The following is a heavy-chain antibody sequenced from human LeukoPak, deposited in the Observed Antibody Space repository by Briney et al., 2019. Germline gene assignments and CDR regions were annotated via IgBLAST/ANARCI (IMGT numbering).Heavy chain of an antibody. CDR2: IIPILGIA. V-gene: IGHV1-69*04. Sequence: ASVTVSFKASGGTFSSYAISWVRQAPGQGLEWMGRIIPILGIANYAQKFQGRVTITADKSTSTAYMELSSLRSEDTAVYYCARADYDILTGYYPRHFDYWGQGTLVTVSS. D-gene: IGHD3-9*01. J-gene: IGHJ4*02. CDR1: GGTFSSYA. CDR3: ARADYDILTGYYPRHFDY.